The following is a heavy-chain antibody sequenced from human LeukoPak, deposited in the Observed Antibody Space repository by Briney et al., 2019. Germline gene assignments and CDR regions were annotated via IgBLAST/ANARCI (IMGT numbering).Heavy chain of an antibody. V-gene: IGHV3-9*01. CDR1: GFSFDDYA. D-gene: IGHD1-1*01. J-gene: IGHJ4*02. Sequence: GGSLRLSCAASGFSFDDYAMHWVRQAPGKGLEWVSGISWNSGSIDYADSVKGRFTISRGNAKNSLYLQMSSLRAEDTAVYYCARDQDWNDRGGLDYWGQGTLVIVSS. CDR3: ARDQDWNDRGGLDY. CDR2: ISWNSGSI.